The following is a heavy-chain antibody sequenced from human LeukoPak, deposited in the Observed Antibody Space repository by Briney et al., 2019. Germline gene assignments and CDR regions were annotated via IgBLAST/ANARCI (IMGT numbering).Heavy chain of an antibody. Sequence: PGESLKISCQASGYSFTSSWIGWARQLPGKGLEWMAIINPGDSDTRCSPSFQGQVTISADKSISTVYLQWGSLKASDTAMYYCTRQPGAGWFDPWGQGTLVTVSS. CDR3: TRQPGAGWFDP. D-gene: IGHD3-10*01. CDR2: INPGDSDT. CDR1: GYSFTSSW. J-gene: IGHJ5*02. V-gene: IGHV5-51*01.